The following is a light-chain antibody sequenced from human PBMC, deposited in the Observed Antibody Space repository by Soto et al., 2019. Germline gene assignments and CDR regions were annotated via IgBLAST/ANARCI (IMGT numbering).Light chain of an antibody. CDR3: SSYTNINTSACV. CDR1: SGDIGSYNR. CDR2: EVT. V-gene: IGLV2-14*01. Sequence: QSALTQPASVSGSPGQSITISCTGTSGDIGSYNRVSWYQQHPGKAPKLIIYEVTDRPSGVSNRFSGSKSGNTASLTISGLQAEDGAEYYCSSYTNINTSACVFGTGTKVTV. J-gene: IGLJ1*01.